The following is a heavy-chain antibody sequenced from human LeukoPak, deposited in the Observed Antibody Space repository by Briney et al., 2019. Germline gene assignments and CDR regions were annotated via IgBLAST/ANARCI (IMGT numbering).Heavy chain of an antibody. Sequence: GGSLRLSCSASGFIFTNFGIQWVRQTPGKGLEWVAYIAYDPSTTYFGASVKGRFTISRDTSKNTVYLQMNSLRLEDTAVYFCAKDVRGDGHRYFDSWGQGTLVSVSS. CDR1: GFIFTNFG. CDR2: IAYDPSTT. V-gene: IGHV3-30*02. CDR3: AKDVRGDGHRYFDS. J-gene: IGHJ4*02. D-gene: IGHD5-24*01.